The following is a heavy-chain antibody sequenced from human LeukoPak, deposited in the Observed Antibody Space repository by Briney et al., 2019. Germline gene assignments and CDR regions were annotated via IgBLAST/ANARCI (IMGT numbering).Heavy chain of an antibody. CDR1: GYSISSGYY. V-gene: IGHV4-38-2*01. CDR3: ARHIVVVTVTYNWFDP. D-gene: IGHD2-21*02. J-gene: IGHJ5*02. Sequence: SETLSLTCAVSGYSISSGYYWGWIRQPPGKGLEWIGSIYYSGSTYYNPSLKSRVTISVDTSKNQFSLKLSSVTAADTAVYYCARHIVVVTVTYNWFDPWGQGTLVTVSS. CDR2: IYYSGST.